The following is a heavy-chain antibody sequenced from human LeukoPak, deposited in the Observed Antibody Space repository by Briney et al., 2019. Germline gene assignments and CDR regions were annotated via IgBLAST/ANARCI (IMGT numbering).Heavy chain of an antibody. V-gene: IGHV3-74*01. D-gene: IGHD5-12*01. CDR3: AKDAVATAYYFDY. CDR1: GFTFTTYW. J-gene: IGHJ4*02. CDR2: INSDGSIT. Sequence: GGSLRLSCAASGFTFTTYWMHWVRQAPGKGLVWVSHINSDGSITSYADSVKGRFTISRDNAKNTLYLQMNSLRAEDTAVYYCAKDAVATAYYFDYWGQGTLVTVSS.